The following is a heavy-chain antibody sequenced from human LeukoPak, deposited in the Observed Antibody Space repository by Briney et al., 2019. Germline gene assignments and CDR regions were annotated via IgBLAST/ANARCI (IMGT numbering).Heavy chain of an antibody. V-gene: IGHV1-24*01. CDR3: ATGGLVAATYRSYYYGMDV. Sequence: ASVKVSCTVSGYTLTELSMHWVRQAPGKGLEWMGGFDPEDGETIYAQKFQGRVTMTEDTSTDTAYMELSSLRSEDTAVYCCATGGLVAATYRSYYYGMDVWGKGTTVTVSS. CDR2: FDPEDGET. J-gene: IGHJ6*04. CDR1: GYTLTELS. D-gene: IGHD2-15*01.